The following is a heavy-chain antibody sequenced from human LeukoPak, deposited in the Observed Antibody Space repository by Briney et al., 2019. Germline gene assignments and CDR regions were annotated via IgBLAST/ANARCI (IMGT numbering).Heavy chain of an antibody. J-gene: IGHJ6*03. Sequence: GASVKVSCKASGYTFTSYDINWVRQATGQGLEWMGWMNLNSGNTGYAQKFQGRVTITRNTSISTAYMELSSLRSEDTAVYYCARAPPQFQDYYYYMDVWGKGTTVTVSS. CDR3: ARAPPQFQDYYYYMDV. CDR1: GYTFTSYD. V-gene: IGHV1-8*03. CDR2: MNLNSGNT.